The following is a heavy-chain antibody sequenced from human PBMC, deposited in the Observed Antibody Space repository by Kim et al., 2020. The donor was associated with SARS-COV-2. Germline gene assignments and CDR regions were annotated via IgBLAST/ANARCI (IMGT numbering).Heavy chain of an antibody. V-gene: IGHV4-59*01. CDR1: GGSISSYY. D-gene: IGHD3-3*01. Sequence: SETLSLTCTVSGGSISSYYWSWIRQPPGKGLEWIGYIYYSGSTNYNPSLKSRVTISVDTSKNQFSLKLSSVTAADTAVYYCARGDSGADFWSGYYNSYYYGMDVWGQGTTVTVSS. J-gene: IGHJ6*02. CDR2: IYYSGST. CDR3: ARGDSGADFWSGYYNSYYYGMDV.